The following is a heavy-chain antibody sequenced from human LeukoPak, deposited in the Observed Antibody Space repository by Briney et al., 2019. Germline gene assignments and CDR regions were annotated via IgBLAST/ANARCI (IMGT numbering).Heavy chain of an antibody. CDR1: GFTFSSYN. J-gene: IGHJ5*02. Sequence: GGSLRLSCAASGFTFSSYNINWVRQAPGKGLEWVSYISSSRRTISYADSVKGRFTISRDNAKNSLYLQMNSLRAEDTAVYYCAREMLAAVAAQSWGQGTLVTVSS. CDR2: ISSSRRTI. V-gene: IGHV3-48*04. D-gene: IGHD6-19*01. CDR3: AREMLAAVAAQS.